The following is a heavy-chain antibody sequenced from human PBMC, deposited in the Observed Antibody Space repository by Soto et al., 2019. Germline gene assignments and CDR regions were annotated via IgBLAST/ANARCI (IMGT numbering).Heavy chain of an antibody. CDR3: ARHDGATYPGDH. CDR1: GYSLTNFW. Sequence: GESLKISCKGSGYSLTNFWIGWMRQMPGKGLEWMGIIYPGDSDTRYSPSFEGQVTISVDKSISTAYLQWSSLKASDTAIYYCARHDGATYPGDHWGQGTLVTVSS. V-gene: IGHV5-51*01. D-gene: IGHD2-8*01. CDR2: IYPGDSDT. J-gene: IGHJ4*02.